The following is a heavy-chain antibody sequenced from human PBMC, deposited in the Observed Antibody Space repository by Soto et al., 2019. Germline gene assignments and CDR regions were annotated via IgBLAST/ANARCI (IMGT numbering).Heavy chain of an antibody. CDR1: GYTLTELS. V-gene: IGHV1-24*01. CDR3: ATDLGKQLEPGY. D-gene: IGHD6-6*01. J-gene: IGHJ4*02. Sequence: ASVKVSCKVSGYTLTELSMHWVRQAPGKGLEWMGGFDPGDGETIYAQKFQGRVTMTEDTSTDTAYMELSSLRSEDTAVYYCATDLGKQLEPGYWGQGTRVTVSS. CDR2: FDPGDGET.